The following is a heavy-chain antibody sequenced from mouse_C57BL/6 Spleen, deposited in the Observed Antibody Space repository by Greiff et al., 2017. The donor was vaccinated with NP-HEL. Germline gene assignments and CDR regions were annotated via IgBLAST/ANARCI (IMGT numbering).Heavy chain of an antibody. D-gene: IGHD1-1*01. CDR3: TTGTTVVAKVYFDY. CDR2: IDPENGDT. CDR1: GFNIKDDY. J-gene: IGHJ2*01. Sequence: EVKLMESGAELVRPGASVKLSCTASGFNIKDDYMHWVKQRPEQGLEWIGWIDPENGDTEYASKFQGKATITADTSSNTAYLQLSSLTSEDTAVYYCTTGTTVVAKVYFDYWGQGTTLTVSS. V-gene: IGHV14-4*01.